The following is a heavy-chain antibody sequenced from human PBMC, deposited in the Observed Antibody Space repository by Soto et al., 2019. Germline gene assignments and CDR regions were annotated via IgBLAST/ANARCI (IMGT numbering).Heavy chain of an antibody. Sequence: SVKVSCKASGGTFSSYAISWVRQAPGQGLEWMGGIIPIFGTANYAQKFQGRVTITADESTSTAYMELSSLRSEDTAVYYCARDPSAGYSSGLNWFDPWGQGTLVTVSS. J-gene: IGHJ5*02. D-gene: IGHD6-19*01. V-gene: IGHV1-69*13. CDR3: ARDPSAGYSSGLNWFDP. CDR2: IIPIFGTA. CDR1: GGTFSSYA.